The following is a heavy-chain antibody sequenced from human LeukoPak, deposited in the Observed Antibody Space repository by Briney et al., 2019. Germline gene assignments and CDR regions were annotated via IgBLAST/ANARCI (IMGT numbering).Heavy chain of an antibody. V-gene: IGHV1-69*04. CDR2: IIPILGIA. CDR1: GGTLSSYA. CDR3: ARDRAIFGVVDRTPFDY. D-gene: IGHD3-3*01. Sequence: SVKVSCKASGGTLSSYAISWVRQAPGQGLEWMGRIIPILGIANYAQKFQGRVTITADKSTSTAYMELSSLRSEDTAVYYCARDRAIFGVVDRTPFDYWGQGTLVTVSS. J-gene: IGHJ4*02.